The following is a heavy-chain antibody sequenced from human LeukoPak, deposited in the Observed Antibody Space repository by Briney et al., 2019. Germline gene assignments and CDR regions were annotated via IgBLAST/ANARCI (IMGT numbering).Heavy chain of an antibody. D-gene: IGHD5-24*01. J-gene: IGHJ4*02. CDR3: ARGLGDGYNYGNY. CDR2: INHSGST. V-gene: IGHV4-34*01. Sequence: SETLSLTCAVYGGSFSGYYWSWIRQPSGKGLEWIGEINHSGSTNYNPSLKSRVTISVDTSKNQFSLKLSPVTAADTAVYYCARGLGDGYNYGNYWGQGTLVTVSS. CDR1: GGSFSGYY.